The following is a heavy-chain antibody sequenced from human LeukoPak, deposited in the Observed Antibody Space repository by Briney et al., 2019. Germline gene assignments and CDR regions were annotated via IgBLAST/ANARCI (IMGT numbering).Heavy chain of an antibody. D-gene: IGHD6-6*01. CDR2: IDYSGGSS. J-gene: IGHJ3*02. CDR1: GFTLSSYE. V-gene: IGHV3-23*01. Sequence: PGGSLRLSCTVSGFTLSSYEMRWIRQAPGKGLEWVSSIDYSGGSSYYADSVKGRFTISRDNAKNTLYLQMNSLRAEDTAVYYCARTSAARYAFDIWGQGTMVTVSS. CDR3: ARTSAARYAFDI.